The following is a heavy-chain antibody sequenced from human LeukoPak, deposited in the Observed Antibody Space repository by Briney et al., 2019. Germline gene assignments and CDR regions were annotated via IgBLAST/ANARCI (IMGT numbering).Heavy chain of an antibody. D-gene: IGHD2-15*01. V-gene: IGHV4-39*01. J-gene: IGHJ5*02. CDR1: GGSISSSSYY. CDR3: ARGRKEVVAATPPRINWFDP. CDR2: IYYSGST. Sequence: PSETLSLTCTVSGGSISSSSYYWGWIRQPPGKGLEWIGSIYYSGSTYYNPSLKSRVTISVDTSKNQFSLKLSSVTAADTAVYYCARGRKEVVAATPPRINWFDPWGQGTLVTVSS.